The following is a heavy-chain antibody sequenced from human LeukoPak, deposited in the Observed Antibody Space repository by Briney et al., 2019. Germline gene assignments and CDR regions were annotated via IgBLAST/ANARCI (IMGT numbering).Heavy chain of an antibody. CDR3: AKGTGIGVGSSTSCFDY. J-gene: IGHJ4*02. CDR1: GLTVSSNY. Sequence: GGSLRLSCVPSGLTVSSNYMSWVRQAPGKGLEWVSTIYSGGSTYYANSVKGRFTISRDNSKNTLYLQMNSLRAEDTAVYYCAKGTGIGVGSSTSCFDYWGQGTLVTVSS. V-gene: IGHV3-53*01. CDR2: IYSGGST. D-gene: IGHD2-2*01.